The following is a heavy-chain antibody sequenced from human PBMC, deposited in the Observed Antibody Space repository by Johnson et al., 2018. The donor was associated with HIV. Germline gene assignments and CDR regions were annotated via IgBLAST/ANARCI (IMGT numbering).Heavy chain of an antibody. CDR2: IYSGGRT. D-gene: IGHD1-26*01. J-gene: IGHJ3*02. Sequence: EVQLVESGGGLMQPGGSLRLSCVASGFTVSNNFMSWVRQAPGTGLEWVSVIYSGGRTYYTASVKGRFTISRYTAKNTLYLQMNSLRAEDTPVYYCAKSYYEEERPMGVDAFDIWGQGTMVTVSS. V-gene: IGHV3-53*01. CDR1: GFTVSNNF. CDR3: AKSYYEEERPMGVDAFDI.